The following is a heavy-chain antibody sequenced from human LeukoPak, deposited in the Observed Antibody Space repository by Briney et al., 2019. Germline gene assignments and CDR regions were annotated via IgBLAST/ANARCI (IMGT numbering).Heavy chain of an antibody. Sequence: GASVKVSRKASGYTFTKYYMHWVRQAPGQGLEWMGMINPSGGSTDYAQKFQGRVTITRDTSTSTVYMELSSLRSEDTAMYYCARDKQGGLPLVRGGYFHYWGQGTLVTVSS. CDR2: INPSGGST. V-gene: IGHV1-46*01. CDR3: ARDKQGGLPLVRGGYFHY. D-gene: IGHD3-10*01. J-gene: IGHJ4*02. CDR1: GYTFTKYY.